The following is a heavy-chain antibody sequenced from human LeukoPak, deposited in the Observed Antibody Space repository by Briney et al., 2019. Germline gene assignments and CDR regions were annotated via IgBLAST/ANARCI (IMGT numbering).Heavy chain of an antibody. CDR1: GGTFSSYA. Sequence: ASVKVSCKASGGTFSSYAISWVRQAPGQGLEWMGGIIPIFGAANHAQKFQGRVTITTDESTSTAYMELSSLRSEDTAVYYCAGGRYSSSWSSPDYWGQGTLVTVSS. CDR3: AGGRYSSSWSSPDY. CDR2: IIPIFGAA. V-gene: IGHV1-69*05. J-gene: IGHJ4*02. D-gene: IGHD6-13*01.